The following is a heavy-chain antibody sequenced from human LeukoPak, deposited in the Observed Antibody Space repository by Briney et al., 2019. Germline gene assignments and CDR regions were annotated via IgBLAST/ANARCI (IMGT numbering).Heavy chain of an antibody. Sequence: GGSLRLSCAASGFRFDDHAMSWVRQAPGKGLEWVAGINWNAGTTGYRGSVKGRFTISRDNAKNSLYLQMNSLRAEDTALYYCARDSGNNWDANYFDAWGKGTLVTVSS. D-gene: IGHD1-1*01. CDR2: INWNAGTT. V-gene: IGHV3-20*04. CDR3: ARDSGNNWDANYFDA. CDR1: GFRFDDHA. J-gene: IGHJ5*02.